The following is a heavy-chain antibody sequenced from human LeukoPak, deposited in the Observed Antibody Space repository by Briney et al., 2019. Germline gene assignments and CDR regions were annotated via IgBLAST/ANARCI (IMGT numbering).Heavy chain of an antibody. V-gene: IGHV4-59*08. J-gene: IGHJ6*02. Sequence: SETLSLTCTVSGGSISSYYWSWIRQPPGKGLEWIGYIYYSGSTNHNPSLKSRVTISVDTSKNQFSLKLSSVTAADTAVYYCARRSLHPYYYYGMDVWGQGTTVTVSS. CDR2: IYYSGST. CDR1: GGSISSYY. CDR3: ARRSLHPYYYYGMDV. D-gene: IGHD5-24*01.